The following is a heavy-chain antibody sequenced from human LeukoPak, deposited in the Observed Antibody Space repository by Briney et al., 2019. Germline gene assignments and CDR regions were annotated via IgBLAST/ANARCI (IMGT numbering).Heavy chain of an antibody. J-gene: IGHJ3*02. V-gene: IGHV3-30*03. Sequence: GGSLRLSCVVSGLTLSNVWMSWVRQAPGKGLEWVAVISYDGSNKYYADSVKGRFTISRDNSKNTLHLQMNSLRAEDTAVYYCARAMIAVAGPDAFDIWGQGTMVTVSS. CDR3: ARAMIAVAGPDAFDI. D-gene: IGHD6-19*01. CDR2: ISYDGSNK. CDR1: GLTLSNVW.